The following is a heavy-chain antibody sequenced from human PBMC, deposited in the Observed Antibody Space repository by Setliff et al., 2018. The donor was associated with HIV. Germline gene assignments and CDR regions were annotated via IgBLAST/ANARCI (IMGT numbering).Heavy chain of an antibody. Sequence: PGGSLRLSCAASGFTFSSYEMNWVRQAPGKGLEWVSYIGNSGSPIYYADSVRGRFTISRDNAKNSPYLQMNSLRADDTAIYYCTRDGSGWSEDWGQGTLVTVSS. CDR1: GFTFSSYE. V-gene: IGHV3-48*03. CDR2: IGNSGSPI. CDR3: TRDGSGWSED. J-gene: IGHJ4*02. D-gene: IGHD6-19*01.